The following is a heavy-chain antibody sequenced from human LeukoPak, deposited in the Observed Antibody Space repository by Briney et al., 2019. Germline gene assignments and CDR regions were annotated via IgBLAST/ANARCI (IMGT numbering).Heavy chain of an antibody. Sequence: SETLSLTCTVSGGSISSYYWSWIRQPPRKGLEWIGYIYYSGSTNYNPSLKSRVTISVDTSKNQFSLKLSSVTAADTAVYYCARQAPNYYYYYYMDVWGKGTTVTVSS. V-gene: IGHV4-59*08. CDR1: GGSISSYY. CDR3: ARQAPNYYYYYYMDV. J-gene: IGHJ6*03. CDR2: IYYSGST.